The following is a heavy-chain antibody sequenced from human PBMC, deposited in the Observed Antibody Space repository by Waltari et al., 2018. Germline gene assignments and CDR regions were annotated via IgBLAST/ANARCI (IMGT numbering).Heavy chain of an antibody. CDR3: AKDPTYYYDSSGYSYFDY. J-gene: IGHJ4*02. D-gene: IGHD3-22*01. CDR1: GFTFSSYA. CDR2: ISGSGGST. Sequence: EVQLLESGGGLVQPGGSLRLSCAASGFTFSSYAMSWVRQAPGKGLEWVSAISGSGGSTYYEDSVKGRFTISRDNSKNTLYLQMNSLRAEDTAVYYCAKDPTYYYDSSGYSYFDYWGQGTLVIVSS. V-gene: IGHV3-23*01.